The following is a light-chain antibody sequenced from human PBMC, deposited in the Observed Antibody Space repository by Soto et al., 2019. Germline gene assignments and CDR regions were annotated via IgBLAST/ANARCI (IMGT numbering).Light chain of an antibody. J-gene: IGKJ4*02. CDR2: SAS. CDR3: QRLSTWPLS. Sequence: GERATLSCRASQSISDTLAWYQQKPGRATRLLIYSASRRATGFPGRFSGSGSGTDFTLTISSLQSEDFEVYYCQRLSTWPLSFG. CDR1: QSISDT. V-gene: IGKV3-15*01.